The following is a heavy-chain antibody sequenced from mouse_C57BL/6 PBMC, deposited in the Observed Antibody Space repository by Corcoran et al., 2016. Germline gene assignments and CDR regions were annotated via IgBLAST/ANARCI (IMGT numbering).Heavy chain of an antibody. CDR2: IYPGDGDT. CDR1: GYAFSSYW. V-gene: IGHV1-80*01. D-gene: IGHD2-5*01. J-gene: IGHJ2*01. Sequence: QVQLQQSGAELVRPGASGKISGKASGYAFSSYWMNWVKQRPGRGLEWIGRIYPGDGDTNYNGKFKGKAPLTADKSSSTAYIQLSSLTSEDSAVYFCARGYYSNHFDYWGQGTTLTVSS. CDR3: ARGYYSNHFDY.